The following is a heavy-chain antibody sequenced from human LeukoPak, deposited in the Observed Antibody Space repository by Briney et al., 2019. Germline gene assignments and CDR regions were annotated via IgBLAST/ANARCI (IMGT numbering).Heavy chain of an antibody. J-gene: IGHJ6*02. D-gene: IGHD1-26*01. CDR3: ARDAEWELLPNYYYYGMDV. CDR2: ISYDGSNK. V-gene: IGHV3-30-3*01. Sequence: GGSLRLSCAASGFTFSSYAMHWVRQAPGKGLEWVAVISYDGSNKYYADSVKGRFTISRDNSKNTLYLQMNSLRAEDTAVYYCARDAEWELLPNYYYYGMDVWGQGTTVTVSS. CDR1: GFTFSSYA.